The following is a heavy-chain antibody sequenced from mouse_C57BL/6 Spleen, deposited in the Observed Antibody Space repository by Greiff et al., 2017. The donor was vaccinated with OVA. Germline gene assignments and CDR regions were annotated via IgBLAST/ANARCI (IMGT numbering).Heavy chain of an antibody. J-gene: IGHJ4*01. CDR2: IHPSDSAN. V-gene: IGHV1-74*01. CDR3: AIPMDYVAMDY. D-gene: IGHD2-4*01. CDR1: GYTFTSYW. Sequence: QVQLQQPGAELVKPGASVKVSCKASGYTFTSYWMHWVKQRPGQGLEWIGRIHPSDSANNYNQKFKGKATLTVDKSSSTAYMQLSSLTSEDSAVYYCAIPMDYVAMDYWGQGTSVTVSS.